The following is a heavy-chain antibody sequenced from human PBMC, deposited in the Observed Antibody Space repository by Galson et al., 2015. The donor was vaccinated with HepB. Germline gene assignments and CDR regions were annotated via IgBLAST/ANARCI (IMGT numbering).Heavy chain of an antibody. V-gene: IGHV3-9*01. CDR3: AKEAFDSSGRYFEYFDS. Sequence: SLSLSCAASGFTFDDYAMHWVPQTPGRGLEWVSYITWNGYSVGYADSVKGRFAVSRDNPKNSVYLQMNSLRLEDTAFYYCAKEAFDSSGRYFEYFDSWGQGALVTVSS. CDR1: GFTFDDYA. D-gene: IGHD3-22*01. J-gene: IGHJ4*02. CDR2: ITWNGYSV.